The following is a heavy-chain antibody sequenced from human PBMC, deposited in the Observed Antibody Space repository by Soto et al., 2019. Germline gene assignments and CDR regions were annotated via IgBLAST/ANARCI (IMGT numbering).Heavy chain of an antibody. J-gene: IGHJ4*02. CDR1: GFTVSNNY. Sequence: EVHVVESGGGLVQPGGSLTLSCVASGFTVSNNYMDWVRQAPGKGLEWVSVIYNNGDTNYADSVKGRFTISRDNSKNTLYLQMNSLRAEDTAVYYCARKVYNTSQFPMGYWGQGTLFTVSS. V-gene: IGHV3-66*01. D-gene: IGHD2-2*01. CDR3: ARKVYNTSQFPMGY. CDR2: IYNNGDT.